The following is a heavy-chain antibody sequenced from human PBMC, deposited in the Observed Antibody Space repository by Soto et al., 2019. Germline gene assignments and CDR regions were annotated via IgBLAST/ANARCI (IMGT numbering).Heavy chain of an antibody. CDR2: IYYSGST. CDR3: ARNYGHGYTFDY. CDR1: GGSISSYY. J-gene: IGHJ4*02. Sequence: PSETLSLTCTVSGGSISSYYWSWIRQPPGKGLEWIGYIYYSGSTNYNPSLKSRVTISVDTSKNQFSLKLSSVTAADTAVYYCARNYGHGYTFDYWGQGTLVTVSS. V-gene: IGHV4-59*08. D-gene: IGHD3-10*01.